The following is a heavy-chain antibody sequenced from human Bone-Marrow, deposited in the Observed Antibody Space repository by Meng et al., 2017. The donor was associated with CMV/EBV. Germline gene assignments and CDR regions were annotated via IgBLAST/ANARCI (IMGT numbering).Heavy chain of an antibody. D-gene: IGHD1-26*01. CDR3: ANYLGGFFDY. V-gene: IGHV3-11*01. CDR1: GFTFSDYY. J-gene: IGHJ4*02. CDR2: ISSSGSTI. Sequence: GESLKISCAASGFTFSDYYMSWVRQAPGKGLEWVSYISSSGSTIYYADSVKGRFTISRDNAKNSLYLRMSSLRAEDTAVYYCANYLGGFFDYWGQGTLVTVSS.